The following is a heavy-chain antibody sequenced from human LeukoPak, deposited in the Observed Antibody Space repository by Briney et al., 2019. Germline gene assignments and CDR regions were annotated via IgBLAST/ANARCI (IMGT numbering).Heavy chain of an antibody. CDR3: ARYCSSSSCAYYYHMDV. J-gene: IGHJ6*03. Sequence: ASVKVSCKASGYTFTSYDINGVRQATGQGLEWMGWMNPNSGNTGYAQKFQGRVTMTRNTSISTAYMELSSLRSEDTAVYYCARYCSSSSCAYYYHMDVWGKGTTVTVSS. CDR2: MNPNSGNT. CDR1: GYTFTSYD. V-gene: IGHV1-8*01. D-gene: IGHD2-2*01.